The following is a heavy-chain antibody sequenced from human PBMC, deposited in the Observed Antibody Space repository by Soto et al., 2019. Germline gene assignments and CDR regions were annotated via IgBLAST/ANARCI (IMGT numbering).Heavy chain of an antibody. Sequence: GGSLRLSCAASGFTFSAYAMHWVRQAPGKGLEYVSAISSNGGSTYYANSVKGRFTISRDNSKNTLYLQMGSLRAEDTAVYYCARAYYDSRKGNAFDIWGQGTMVTVSS. CDR2: ISSNGGST. J-gene: IGHJ3*02. CDR1: GFTFSAYA. V-gene: IGHV3-64*01. CDR3: ARAYYDSRKGNAFDI. D-gene: IGHD3-22*01.